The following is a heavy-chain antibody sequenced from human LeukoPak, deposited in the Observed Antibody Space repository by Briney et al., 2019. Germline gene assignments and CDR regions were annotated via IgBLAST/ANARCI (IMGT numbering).Heavy chain of an antibody. J-gene: IGHJ4*02. Sequence: GGSLRLSCAASGFTFSDYWMSWVRQAPGKGLEWVANIKEDGSEKYYVDSVKGRFTISRDNSKNTLHLQMNSLRAEDTAIYYCAKTSRVNSAYDSPFDYWGQGTLVTVSS. D-gene: IGHD5-12*01. V-gene: IGHV3-7*05. CDR2: IKEDGSEK. CDR3: AKTSRVNSAYDSPFDY. CDR1: GFTFSDYW.